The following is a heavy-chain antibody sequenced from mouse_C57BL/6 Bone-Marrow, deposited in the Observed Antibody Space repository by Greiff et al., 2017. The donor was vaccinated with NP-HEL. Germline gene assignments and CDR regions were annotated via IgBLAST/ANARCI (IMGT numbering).Heavy chain of an antibody. V-gene: IGHV1-19*01. CDR1: GYTFTDYY. D-gene: IGHD2-9*01. CDR3: ARRGAYYGYDAAWFAY. CDR2: INPYNGGT. J-gene: IGHJ3*01. Sequence: EVKLQESGPVLVKPGASVKMSCKASGYTFTDYYMNWVKQSHGKSLEWIGVINPYNGGTSYNQKFKGKATLTVDKSSSTAYMELNSLTSEDSAVYYCARRGAYYGYDAAWFAYWGQGTLVTVSA.